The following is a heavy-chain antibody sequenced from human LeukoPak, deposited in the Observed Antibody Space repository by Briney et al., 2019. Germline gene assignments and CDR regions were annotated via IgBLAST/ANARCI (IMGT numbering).Heavy chain of an antibody. CDR1: GFTFSSYS. D-gene: IGHD1-26*01. CDR3: ASILTRVGADLVDY. CDR2: ISSSSSTI. J-gene: IGHJ4*02. V-gene: IGHV3-48*02. Sequence: HPGGSLRLSCAASGFTFSSYSMNWVRQAPGKGLEWVSYISSSSSTIYYADSVKGRFTISRDNAKNSLYLQMNSLRDEDTAVYYCASILTRVGADLVDYWGQGTLVTVSS.